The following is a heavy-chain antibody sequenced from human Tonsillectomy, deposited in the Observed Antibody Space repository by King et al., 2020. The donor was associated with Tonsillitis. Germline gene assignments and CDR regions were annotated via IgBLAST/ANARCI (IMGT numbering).Heavy chain of an antibody. J-gene: IGHJ4*02. CDR1: GFIFNDYA. D-gene: IGHD5-18*01. CDR2: ITWNSGDI. V-gene: IGHV3-9*01. Sequence: VQLVESGGDLVQPGRSLRLSCAASGFIFNDYAMHWVRQIPGKGLEWVSGITWNSGDIGYADSVKGRFNISRDNAKNSLYLQMNSLRAEDTALYYCVKDIGSYGPAAYDSWGQGTLVTVSS. CDR3: VKDIGSYGPAAYDS.